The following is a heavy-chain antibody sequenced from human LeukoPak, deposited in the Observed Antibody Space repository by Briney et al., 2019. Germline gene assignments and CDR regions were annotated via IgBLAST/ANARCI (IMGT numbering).Heavy chain of an antibody. D-gene: IGHD4-17*01. V-gene: IGHV7-4-1*02. CDR2: INTNTGNP. J-gene: IGHJ6*02. CDR1: GYTSTSYA. Sequence: ASVKVSCKASGYTSTSYAMNWVRRAPGQGLEWMGWINTNTGNPTYAQGFTGRFVFSLDTSVSTAYLQISSLKAEDTAVYYCARDRGMWDYGDYYGMDVWGQGTTDTVCS. CDR3: ARDRGMWDYGDYYGMDV.